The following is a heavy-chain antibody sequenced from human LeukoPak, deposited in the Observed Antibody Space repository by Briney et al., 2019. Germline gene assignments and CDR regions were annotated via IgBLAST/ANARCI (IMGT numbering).Heavy chain of an antibody. CDR3: ATGGSK. CDR1: GDSISSGGYF. V-gene: IGHV4-31*03. Sequence: SETLSLTCTVSGDSISSGGYFWTWIRQHPGKGLEWIGYMYNRGKTYYNPSLKSRVIISIDTSKNQFSLNVSSVTAADTAVYYCATGGSKWGQGTLVTVSS. D-gene: IGHD3-16*01. J-gene: IGHJ4*02. CDR2: MYNRGKT.